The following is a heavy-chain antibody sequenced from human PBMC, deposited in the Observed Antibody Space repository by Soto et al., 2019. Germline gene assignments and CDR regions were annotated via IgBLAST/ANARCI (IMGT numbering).Heavy chain of an antibody. D-gene: IGHD3-10*01. CDR1: GFTFSSYA. Sequence: GGSLRLSCAASGFTFSSYAMHWVRQAPGKGLEWVAVISYDGSNKYYADSMKGRFTISRDNSKNTLYLQMNSLRAEDTAVYYCASVWFGELLPFDYWGQGTLVTVSS. CDR2: ISYDGSNK. V-gene: IGHV3-30-3*01. CDR3: ASVWFGELLPFDY. J-gene: IGHJ4*02.